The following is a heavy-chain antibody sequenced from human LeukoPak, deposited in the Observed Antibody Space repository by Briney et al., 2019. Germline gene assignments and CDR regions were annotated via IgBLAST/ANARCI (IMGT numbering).Heavy chain of an antibody. CDR2: INPYSGGT. D-gene: IGHD4/OR15-4a*01. Sequence: ASVKVSCKASGYTFTGYYMHWVRQAPGQGLEWMGWINPYSGGTNFTQKFQGRVTMTRDTSISTAYMELSRLKSDDTAVYYCARVLYIRGLWRYWGQGTLVTVSS. CDR1: GYTFTGYY. V-gene: IGHV1-2*02. J-gene: IGHJ4*02. CDR3: ARVLYIRGLWRY.